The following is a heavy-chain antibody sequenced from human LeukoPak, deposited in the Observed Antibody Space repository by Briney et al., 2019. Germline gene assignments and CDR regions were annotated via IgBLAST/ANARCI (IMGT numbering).Heavy chain of an antibody. J-gene: IGHJ4*02. D-gene: IGHD5-12*01. CDR1: EFTLSSYW. CDR2: INPDGGIT. V-gene: IGHV3-74*01. Sequence: GGSLRLSCVDSEFTLSSYWVHWVRQPPGKGLVWVARINPDGGITNYADSVRGRFTISRDNAKNTLNLQMNSLRAEDTAVYYCAKDFTGYSDIWGQGTLVTVSS. CDR3: AKDFTGYSDI.